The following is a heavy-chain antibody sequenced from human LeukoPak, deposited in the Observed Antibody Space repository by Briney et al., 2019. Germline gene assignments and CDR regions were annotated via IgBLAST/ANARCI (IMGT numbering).Heavy chain of an antibody. Sequence: GESLKISCKGSGYSFTSYWIGWVRQVPGKGLEWMGLVYPGDSDTRYSPSFQGQVTISADKSISTAYLQWSSLKTSDTAMYYCARRKDYDSSFDPWGRGTLVTVSS. V-gene: IGHV5-51*01. CDR2: VYPGDSDT. D-gene: IGHD3-22*01. CDR1: GYSFTSYW. J-gene: IGHJ5*02. CDR3: ARRKDYDSSFDP.